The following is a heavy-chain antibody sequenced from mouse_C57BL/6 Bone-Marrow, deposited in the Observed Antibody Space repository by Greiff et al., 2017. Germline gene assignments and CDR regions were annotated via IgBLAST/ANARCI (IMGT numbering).Heavy chain of an antibody. J-gene: IGHJ4*01. V-gene: IGHV5-4*03. CDR3: ARHGLYAIDY. D-gene: IGHD1-2*01. CDR2: ISDGGSYT. Sequence: EVKLVESGGGLVKPGGSLKLSCAASGFTFSSYAMSWVRQTPEKRLEWVATISDGGSYTYYPDNVKGRFTISRDNAKNNLYLQMSHLKSEDTAIYYCARHGLYAIDYWGQGTSVTVSS. CDR1: GFTFSSYA.